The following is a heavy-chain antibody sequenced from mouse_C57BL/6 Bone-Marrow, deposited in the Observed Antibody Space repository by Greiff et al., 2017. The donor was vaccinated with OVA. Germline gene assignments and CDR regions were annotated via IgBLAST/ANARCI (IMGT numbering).Heavy chain of an antibody. V-gene: IGHV1-55*01. J-gene: IGHJ3*01. D-gene: IGHD2-4*01. CDR3: ASDYSWFAY. CDR1: GYTFTSYW. Sequence: QVQLQQPGAELVKPGASVKLSCKASGYTFTSYWMHWVKQRPGRGLEWIGDIYPGSGSTNYNEKFKSKATLTVDTSSSTAYMQLSSLTSEDSAVYYCASDYSWFAYWGQGTLVTVSA. CDR2: IYPGSGST.